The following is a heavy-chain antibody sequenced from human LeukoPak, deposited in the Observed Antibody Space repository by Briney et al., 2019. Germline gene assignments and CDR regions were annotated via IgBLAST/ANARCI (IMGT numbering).Heavy chain of an antibody. J-gene: IGHJ4*02. CDR1: GFTFNNYA. Sequence: PGGSLRLSCAASGFTFNNYAMSWVRQAPGKGLEWVAVILTSGGRTNYADSVKGRFTISRDNSKNTMYVQMNSLRAEDTAVYYCAREAFYSSGWFSLFGFWGQGTLVTVSS. V-gene: IGHV3-23*01. CDR3: AREAFYSSGWFSLFGF. D-gene: IGHD6-19*01. CDR2: ILTSGGRT.